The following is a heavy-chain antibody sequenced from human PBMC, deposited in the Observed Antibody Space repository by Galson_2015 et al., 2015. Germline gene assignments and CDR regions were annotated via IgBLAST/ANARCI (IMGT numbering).Heavy chain of an antibody. J-gene: IGHJ4*02. Sequence: SLRLSCAASGFTFSTSGLPWVRQAPGKGLEWVSVIWYDGTTKYYADSVRDRFTVSRDNSKNTLYLQINSLTAEDTAGYYCARPQYDWATDQRQNYFDYWGQGTLVTVSS. CDR3: ARPQYDWATDQRQNYFDY. CDR2: IWYDGTTK. V-gene: IGHV3-33*01. D-gene: IGHD3-16*01. CDR1: GFTFSTSG.